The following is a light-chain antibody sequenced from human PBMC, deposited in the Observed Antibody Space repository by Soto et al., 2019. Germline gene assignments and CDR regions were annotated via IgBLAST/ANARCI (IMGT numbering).Light chain of an antibody. V-gene: IGLV1-51*01. CDR2: GSN. CDR1: SSNIENNY. CDR3: GTWDSSLSAGV. J-gene: IGLJ2*01. Sequence: QSVLTQPPSVSAAPGQTVTISCSGSSSNIENNYVSWYQQLPGTAPKLLIYGSNKRPSGIPDRFSGSKSGTSATLGITGLQTGDEADYHCGTWDSSLSAGVFGGGTKVTVL.